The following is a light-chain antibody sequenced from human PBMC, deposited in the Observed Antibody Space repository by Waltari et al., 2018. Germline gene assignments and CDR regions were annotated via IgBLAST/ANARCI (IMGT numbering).Light chain of an antibody. CDR2: EVA. CDR3: SSYGGDNNYV. Sequence: QSALTQPPSASGSPGQSVTISCTGTSSDVGGFSYVSWFQQHPGKAPKPIIYEVAKRPSGVPDRFSGSKSGNTASLTVSGLQAEDEADYYCSSYGGDNNYVFGSGTKVTVL. V-gene: IGLV2-8*01. J-gene: IGLJ1*01. CDR1: SSDVGGFSY.